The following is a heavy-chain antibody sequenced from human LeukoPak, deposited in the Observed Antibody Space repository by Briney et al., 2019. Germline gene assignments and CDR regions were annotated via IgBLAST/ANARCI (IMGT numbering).Heavy chain of an antibody. Sequence: SETLSLTCTVSGYSISSGYYWGWIRQPPGKGLEWIGSIYHSGSTYYNPSLKRRVTISVDTSKNQFSLKLSSVAAADTAVYYCARGYDFWSGYGHNWFDPWGQGTLVTVSS. D-gene: IGHD3-3*01. V-gene: IGHV4-38-2*02. CDR1: GYSISSGYY. J-gene: IGHJ5*02. CDR2: IYHSGST. CDR3: ARGYDFWSGYGHNWFDP.